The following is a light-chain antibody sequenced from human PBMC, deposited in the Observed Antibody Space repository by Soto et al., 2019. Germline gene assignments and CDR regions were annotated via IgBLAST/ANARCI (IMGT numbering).Light chain of an antibody. Sequence: QSVLTQPASVSGSPGQSITIPCTGTSSDVGGYNYVSWYQQHPGKAPKLMIYEVSNRPSGVSNRFSGSKSGNTASLTISGLQAEDEADYFCEAWDDSLSGHVFGTGTKVTVL. J-gene: IGLJ1*01. CDR2: EVS. CDR1: SSDVGGYNY. V-gene: IGLV2-14*01. CDR3: EAWDDSLSGHV.